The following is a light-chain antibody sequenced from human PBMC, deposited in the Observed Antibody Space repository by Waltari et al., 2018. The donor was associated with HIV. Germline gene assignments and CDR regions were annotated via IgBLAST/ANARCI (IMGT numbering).Light chain of an antibody. Sequence: DIQMTQSPPSLTASVGDRVTISCRAGQDIGSYLHWFQLRPGQVPNVLLYVSTNLQAGVPSRFSARGFPTEFTLTISDFQPEYFVFFFCQQGNYIPRTFGQVSK. CDR2: VST. J-gene: IGKJ1*01. V-gene: IGKV1-39*01. CDR1: QDIGSY. CDR3: QQGNYIPRT.